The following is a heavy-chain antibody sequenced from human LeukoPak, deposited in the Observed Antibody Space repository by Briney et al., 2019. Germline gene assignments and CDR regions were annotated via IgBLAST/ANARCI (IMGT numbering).Heavy chain of an antibody. CDR3: AREGSDNIVGATRKRPDLDY. Sequence: AASVKVSCKATGYTFTGYYMHWVRQAPGQGLEWMGWISAYNGNTNYAQKLQGRVTMTTDTSTSTAYMELRSLRSDDTAVYYCAREGSDNIVGATRKRPDLDYWGQGTLVTVSS. CDR2: ISAYNGNT. V-gene: IGHV1-18*04. J-gene: IGHJ4*02. D-gene: IGHD1-26*01. CDR1: GYTFTGYY.